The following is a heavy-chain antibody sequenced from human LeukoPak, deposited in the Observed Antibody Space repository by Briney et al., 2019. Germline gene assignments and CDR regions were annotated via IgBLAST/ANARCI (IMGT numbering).Heavy chain of an antibody. D-gene: IGHD6-19*01. Sequence: ASVKVSCKASGYTFTSYGISWVRQAPGQGLEWMGWISAYNGNTNFAQKLQGRVTMTTDTSTSTAYMELRSLRSDDTAVYYCARARRSIVVAANWFDPWGQGTLVTVSS. CDR1: GYTFTSYG. CDR3: ARARRSIVVAANWFDP. CDR2: ISAYNGNT. J-gene: IGHJ5*02. V-gene: IGHV1-18*01.